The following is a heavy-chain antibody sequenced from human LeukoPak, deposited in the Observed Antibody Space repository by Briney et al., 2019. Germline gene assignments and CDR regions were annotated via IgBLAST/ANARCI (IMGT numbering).Heavy chain of an antibody. CDR3: ARDGENYDSSGYYYSSFDY. CDR1: GCTFSSYA. V-gene: IGHV3-30-3*01. J-gene: IGHJ4*02. D-gene: IGHD3-22*01. Sequence: PGGSLRLSCAASGCTFSSYAMHWVRQAPGKGLXXXXXXXXXGSNKYYADSVKGRFTISRDNSTTTLYLQMNSLRAEDTAVYYCARDGENYDSSGYYYSSFDYWGQGTLVTVSS. CDR2: XXXXGSNK.